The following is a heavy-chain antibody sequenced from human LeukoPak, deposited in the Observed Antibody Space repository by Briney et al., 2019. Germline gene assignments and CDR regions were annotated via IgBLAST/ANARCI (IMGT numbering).Heavy chain of an antibody. J-gene: IGHJ5*02. D-gene: IGHD3-22*01. V-gene: IGHV4-59*13. CDR3: ARAPYTSGFYFFDP. CDR1: GGSISSYY. Sequence: SETLSLTCTVSGGSISSYYWSWIRQPPGKGLEWIGYVYYSGSTTYNPSLKTRVTISVDTSKNQFSLKLSSVTAADTAVYYCARAPYTSGFYFFDPWGQGTLVTVSS. CDR2: VYYSGST.